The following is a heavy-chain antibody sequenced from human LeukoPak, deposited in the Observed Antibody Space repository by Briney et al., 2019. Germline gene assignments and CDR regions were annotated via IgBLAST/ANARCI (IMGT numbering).Heavy chain of an antibody. CDR3: ARHVAVIPTTKRYFYMDV. D-gene: IGHD1-14*01. V-gene: IGHV4-39*01. Sequence: SETLSLTCSVSGDSIDSGDYYWGWSRQPPGQGLEWIGNIHFGGYAYYNPSLKSRLTISLDTSTNHFSLNVRSATAADTAVYYCARHVAVIPTTKRYFYMDVWGKGTTVTVSS. CDR2: IHFGGYA. J-gene: IGHJ6*03. CDR1: GDSIDSGDYY.